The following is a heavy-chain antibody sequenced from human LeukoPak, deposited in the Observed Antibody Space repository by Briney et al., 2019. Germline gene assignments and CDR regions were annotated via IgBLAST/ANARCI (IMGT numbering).Heavy chain of an antibody. CDR3: VTEFWYRFDY. Sequence: PGGSLRLSCITSGFNFRGYNMAWVRQAPGKGLEWLAIFGWDESAIEYASSVRGRFTISRDNAKNSVHLQMTGLRAEEMAVYFCVTEFWYRFDYWGQGLLVTVSS. J-gene: IGHJ4*02. CDR2: FGWDESAI. CDR1: GFNFRGYN. D-gene: IGHD3-3*01. V-gene: IGHV3-7*01.